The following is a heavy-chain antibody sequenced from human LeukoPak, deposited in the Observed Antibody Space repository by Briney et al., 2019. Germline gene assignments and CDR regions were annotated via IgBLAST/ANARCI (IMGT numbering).Heavy chain of an antibody. CDR1: GGSISSHY. Sequence: SETLSLTCTFSGGSISSHYWSWIRQPAGKGLEWIGRIHTSGSTNYNPSLKSRVTMSVDTSKNQFSLKLSPVTAADTAVYYCARGRGLMVYAIIVSRWFDPWGQGTLVTVSS. CDR3: ARGRGLMVYAIIVSRWFDP. J-gene: IGHJ5*02. D-gene: IGHD2-8*01. V-gene: IGHV4-4*07. CDR2: IHTSGST.